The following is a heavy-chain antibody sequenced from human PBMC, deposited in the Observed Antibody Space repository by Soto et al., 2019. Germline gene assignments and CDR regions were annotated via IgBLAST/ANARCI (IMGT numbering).Heavy chain of an antibody. CDR3: ARGSDGSGSYYKRGQWFDP. CDR2: INHSGST. J-gene: IGHJ5*02. CDR1: GGSFSGYY. Sequence: PSETLSLTCAVYGGSFSGYYWSWIRQPPGKGLEWIGEINHSGSTNYNPSLKSRVTISVDTSKNQFSLKLSSVTAADTAVYYCARGSDGSGSYYKRGQWFDPWGQGTLVTVSS. D-gene: IGHD3-10*01. V-gene: IGHV4-34*01.